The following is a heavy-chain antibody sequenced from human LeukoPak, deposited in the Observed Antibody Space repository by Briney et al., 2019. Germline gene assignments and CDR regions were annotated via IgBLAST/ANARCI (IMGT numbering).Heavy chain of an antibody. V-gene: IGHV1-18*01. CDR3: ARDPIYSYDQTDAFDI. J-gene: IGHJ3*02. CDR1: GYTFTSYA. Sequence: ASVKVSCKASGYTFTSYAISWVRQAPGQGLEWMGWISAYSGNTNYAQKLQGRVTMTTDTSTSTAYMELRSLRSDDTAVYYCARDPIYSYDQTDAFDIWGQGIVVTVSS. CDR2: ISAYSGNT. D-gene: IGHD5-18*01.